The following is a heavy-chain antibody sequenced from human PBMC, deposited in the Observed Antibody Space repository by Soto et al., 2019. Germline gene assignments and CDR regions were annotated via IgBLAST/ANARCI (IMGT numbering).Heavy chain of an antibody. Sequence: QVQLVQSGAEVKKPGASVKVSCKASGYTFTSYGISWVRQAPGQGLEWMGWISAYNGNTNYAQKLQGRVTMTTDTSTSTAYMELRRLRSDDTAVYYCAYLKGGSSRYGAYYGMDVWGQGTTVTVSS. CDR2: ISAYNGNT. CDR3: AYLKGGSSRYGAYYGMDV. V-gene: IGHV1-18*04. D-gene: IGHD6-13*01. J-gene: IGHJ6*02. CDR1: GYTFTSYG.